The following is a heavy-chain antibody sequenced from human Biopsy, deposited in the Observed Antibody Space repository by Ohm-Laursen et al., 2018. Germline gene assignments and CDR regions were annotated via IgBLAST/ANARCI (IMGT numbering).Heavy chain of an antibody. D-gene: IGHD2-2*01. Sequence: SSLRLSCAASGFMFSSYGMHWVRQAPGKGLEWVAVIYYDGLNKEYADSVKGRFTISRDNSKNTLFLRMNSLRAEDTAVYYCARDGIVVVPAAFHLDNWGPGTLVTVSS. CDR3: ARDGIVVVPAAFHLDN. J-gene: IGHJ4*02. CDR1: GFMFSSYG. CDR2: IYYDGLNK. V-gene: IGHV3-33*01.